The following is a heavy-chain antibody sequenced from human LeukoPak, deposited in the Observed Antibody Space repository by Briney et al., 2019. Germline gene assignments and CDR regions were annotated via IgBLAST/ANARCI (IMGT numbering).Heavy chain of an antibody. CDR2: INPNSGGT. CDR1: GYTFTGYY. D-gene: IGHD5-18*01. J-gene: IGHJ4*02. V-gene: IGHV1-2*02. Sequence: GASVKVSCKASGYTFTGYYMHWVRQAPGQGLEWMGWINPNSGGTNYAQKFQGRVTMTRDTSISTACMELSRLRSDDTAVYYCARDGVDTAMVFDYWGQGTLVTVSS. CDR3: ARDGVDTAMVFDY.